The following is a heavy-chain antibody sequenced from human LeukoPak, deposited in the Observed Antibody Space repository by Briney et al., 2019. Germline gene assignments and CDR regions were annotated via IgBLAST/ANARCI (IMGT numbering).Heavy chain of an antibody. Sequence: SETLSLTCTVSGGSISSYYWSWIRQPPGKGLEWIGYIYHSGSTNYNPSLKSGVTISLDTSKSQFSLKLSSVTAADTAVYYCARYTNCTTTSCFSSWFDPWGQGTLVTVSS. D-gene: IGHD2-2*01. J-gene: IGHJ5*02. CDR3: ARYTNCTTTSCFSSWFDP. CDR2: IYHSGST. CDR1: GGSISSYY. V-gene: IGHV4-59*01.